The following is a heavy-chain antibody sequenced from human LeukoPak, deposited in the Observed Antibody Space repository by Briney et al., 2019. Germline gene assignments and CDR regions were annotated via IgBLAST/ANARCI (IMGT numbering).Heavy chain of an antibody. CDR2: IGNIATTI. J-gene: IGHJ6*03. Sequence: PGGSLRLSCAASGFTFSGYYMAWIRQAPGKGLEWVSYIGNIATTIHYADSVKGRFTISRDNAKNSLSLQMNSLRVEDTAVYYCARVSGSGSGRKYYYYYYMDVWGKGTTVTISS. D-gene: IGHD3-10*01. CDR1: GFTFSGYY. V-gene: IGHV3-11*01. CDR3: ARVSGSGSGRKYYYYYYMDV.